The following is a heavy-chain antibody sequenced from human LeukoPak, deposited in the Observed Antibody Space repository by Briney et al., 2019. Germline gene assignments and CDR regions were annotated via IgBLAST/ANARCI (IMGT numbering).Heavy chain of an antibody. CDR2: IFYSGNT. CDR1: GGSFSGYY. Sequence: SETLSLTCAVYGGSFSGYYWSWIRQPPGKGLEWIGSIFYSGNTYDNPSLKSRVTISVDTSKNQFSLKLNSVTAADTAVYYCARHRSKWLQSSFDYWGQGTLVTVSS. D-gene: IGHD5-24*01. J-gene: IGHJ4*02. CDR3: ARHRSKWLQSSFDY. V-gene: IGHV4-34*12.